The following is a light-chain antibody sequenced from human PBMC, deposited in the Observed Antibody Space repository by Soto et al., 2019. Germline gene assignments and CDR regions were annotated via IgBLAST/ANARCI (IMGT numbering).Light chain of an antibody. CDR1: SQGLDSSNYYNY. CDR2: WAS. CDR3: QQYNNWPRT. Sequence: EIVTPPPHAMPSVSPGEAATNSKWTSQGLDSSNYYNYLAWYQQKPGQPPKLLITWASTRDPGVSGRFSGSGFGTEFTLTISSLQSEDFAVYYCQQYNNWPRTFGQGTKVDI. J-gene: IGKJ1*01. V-gene: IGKV4-1*01.